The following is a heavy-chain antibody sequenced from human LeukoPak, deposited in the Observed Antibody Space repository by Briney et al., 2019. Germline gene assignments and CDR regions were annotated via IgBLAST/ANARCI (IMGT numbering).Heavy chain of an antibody. D-gene: IGHD6-6*01. CDR1: GFSFSDFY. CDR3: ARKGSSGAFDI. J-gene: IGHJ3*02. Sequence: PGGSLRLSCAASGFSFSDFYLSWIRQAPGKGLEWLSYISGSGSTIYYADSVKGRFTISRDNAKNSLYLQMNSLRAEDTAVYYCARKGSSGAFDIWGQGTMVTVSS. V-gene: IGHV3-11*04. CDR2: ISGSGSTI.